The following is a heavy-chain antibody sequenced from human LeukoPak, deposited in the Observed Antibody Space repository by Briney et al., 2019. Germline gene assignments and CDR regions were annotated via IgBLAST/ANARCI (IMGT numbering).Heavy chain of an antibody. V-gene: IGHV5-10-1*01. Sequence: GESLRTCSKGSGYSFTSYWSSCLRPIPGKGEGWMGSIDPSDTYTNYSPTFQGHVTISADESNSTPNLRCSSLKASDIGMYYCARQPKYYGSGSYSKVGMDVWVKGTTVTVSS. CDR3: ARQPKYYGSGSYSKVGMDV. CDR2: IDPSDTYT. J-gene: IGHJ6*04. CDR1: GYSFTSYW. D-gene: IGHD3-10*01.